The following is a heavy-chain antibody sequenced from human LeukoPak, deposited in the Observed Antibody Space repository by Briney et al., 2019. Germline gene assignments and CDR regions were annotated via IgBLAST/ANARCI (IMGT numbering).Heavy chain of an antibody. CDR3: ARVSDDSGWNFDY. J-gene: IGHJ4*02. CDR1: GYTFTSFA. Sequence: ASVKVSCKASGYTFTSFAVHWVRQAPGQRLEWMGWINAGTGNRKYSQKFQGRVTITRETSATTAYMELSSLTSEDTAVYYCARVSDDSGWNFDYWGQGTLVTVSS. D-gene: IGHD6-19*01. CDR2: INAGTGNR. V-gene: IGHV1-3*01.